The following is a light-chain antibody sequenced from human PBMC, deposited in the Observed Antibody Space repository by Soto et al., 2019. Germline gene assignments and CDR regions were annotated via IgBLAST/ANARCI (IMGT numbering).Light chain of an antibody. V-gene: IGLV2-14*01. J-gene: IGLJ1*01. CDR2: GVS. CDR1: SSDVGAHYY. CDR3: SSYASSSTEV. Sequence: QSVLTQPASVSGSPGPTVTISCAGTSSDVGAHYYVYWYQQHPGKAPKLMIYGVSNRPSGVSNRFSGSKSGNTASLTTSGLQAEDEADYYCSSYASSSTEVFGTGTKVTVL.